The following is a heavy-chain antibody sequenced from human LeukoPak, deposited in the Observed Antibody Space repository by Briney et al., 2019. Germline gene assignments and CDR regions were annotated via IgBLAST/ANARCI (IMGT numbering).Heavy chain of an antibody. CDR3: ARRRADRSYYFDY. CDR1: GXSISGYY. CDR2: IYYSGST. Sequence: SETLSLTCTVSGXSISGYYWSWIRQPPGKGLEWIGYIYYSGSTDYNPSLKSRVTISVDTSKNQFSLRLTSVTAADTAVYYCARRRADRSYYFDYWGQGTLVTVSS. V-gene: IGHV4-59*03. J-gene: IGHJ4*02. D-gene: IGHD3-22*01.